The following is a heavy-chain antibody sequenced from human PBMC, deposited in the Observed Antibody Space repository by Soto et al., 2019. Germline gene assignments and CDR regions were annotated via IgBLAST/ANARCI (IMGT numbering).Heavy chain of an antibody. CDR1: GFTSSSYA. D-gene: IGHD3-9*01. J-gene: IGHJ4*02. CDR3: AKDFGHYDILTGYPTFGS. CDR2: VSRSGDNT. V-gene: IGHV3-23*01. Sequence: LRLSCAASGFTSSSYAMSWVRQAPGEGLEWVSAVSRSGDNTYHADSVKGRFTISRDNSKNTLYLQMNSLRVEDTAVYYCAKDFGHYDILTGYPTFGSWGQGTLVTVSS.